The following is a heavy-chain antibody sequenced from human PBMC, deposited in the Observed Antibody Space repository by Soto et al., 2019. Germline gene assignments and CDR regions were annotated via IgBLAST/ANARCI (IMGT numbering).Heavy chain of an antibody. CDR3: ARGGYCISSACYAGVDYFDY. CDR2: IYYSGTT. D-gene: IGHD2-2*01. J-gene: IGHJ4*02. CDR1: GGSVSSGSFY. Sequence: TSETLSLTCTVSGGSVSSGSFYWNWIRQPPGKGLEWIGYIYYSGTTNYNPSLKSRVTVSVDTSKNQFSLKLTSVAAADTAVYYCARGGYCISSACYAGVDYFDYWGQGTLVTVS. V-gene: IGHV4-61*01.